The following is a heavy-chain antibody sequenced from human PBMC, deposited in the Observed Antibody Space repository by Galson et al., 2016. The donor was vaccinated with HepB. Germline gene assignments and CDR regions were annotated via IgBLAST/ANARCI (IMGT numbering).Heavy chain of an antibody. CDR1: GYNFTTYW. CDR2: IDPRDSYT. J-gene: IGHJ5*02. D-gene: IGHD2-15*01. V-gene: IGHV5-10-1*01. CDR3: ARQPGYCAAPSCRPYWFDT. Sequence: QSGAEVKKPGEALRISCMASGYNFTTYWITWVRQMPGEGLEWMGRIDPRDSYTDYSPSFEGHVTMSTDKSLTTAYLQWSSLKASDTAIYFCARQPGYCAAPSCRPYWFDTWGQGTLVAVSS.